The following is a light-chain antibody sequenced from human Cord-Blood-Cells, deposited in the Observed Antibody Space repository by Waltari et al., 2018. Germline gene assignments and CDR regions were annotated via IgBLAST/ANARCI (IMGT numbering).Light chain of an antibody. CDR1: QSISSW. CDR3: QQYNSYSPT. J-gene: IGKJ2*01. Sequence: GDRVTITCRASQSISSWLAWYQQKPGKAPKLQIYDASSLESGVPSRFSGSGSGTEFTLTISSLQPDDFATYYCQQYNSYSPTFGQGTKLEIK. V-gene: IGKV1-5*01. CDR2: DAS.